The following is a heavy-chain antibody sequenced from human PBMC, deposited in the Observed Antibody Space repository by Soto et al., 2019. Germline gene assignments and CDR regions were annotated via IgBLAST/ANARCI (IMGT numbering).Heavy chain of an antibody. CDR2: ISGSGGST. Sequence: EVQLLESGGGLVQPGGSLRLSCAASGFTFSSYAMSWVRQAPGKGLEWVSAISGSGGSTYYADSVKGRFTISRDNSKNTLDLQMHSLRAEDTAVDYCAKDSLGNYASKTLRAGGDYWGQGTLVTVSS. CDR1: GFTFSSYA. J-gene: IGHJ4*02. D-gene: IGHD3-16*01. CDR3: AKDSLGNYASKTLRAGGDY. V-gene: IGHV3-23*01.